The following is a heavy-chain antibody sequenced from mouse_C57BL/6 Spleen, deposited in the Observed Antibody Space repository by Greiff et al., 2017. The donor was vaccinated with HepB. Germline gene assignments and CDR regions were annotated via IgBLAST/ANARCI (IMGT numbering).Heavy chain of an antibody. CDR2: IYPSDSET. CDR1: GYTFTSYW. V-gene: IGHV1-61*01. D-gene: IGHD2-5*01. J-gene: IGHJ2*01. CDR3: ARSSDSNYYFDY. Sequence: QVQLQQPGAELVRPGSSVKLSCKASGYTFTSYWMDWVKQRPGQGLEWIGNIYPSDSETHYNQKFKDKATLTVDKSSSTAYMQLSSLTSEDSAVYYCARSSDSNYYFDYWGQGTTLTVSS.